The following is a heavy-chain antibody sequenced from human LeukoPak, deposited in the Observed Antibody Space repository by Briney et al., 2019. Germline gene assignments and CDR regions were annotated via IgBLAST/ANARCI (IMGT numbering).Heavy chain of an antibody. J-gene: IGHJ3*02. CDR3: AKDTLFLGISAFDI. CDR1: GFTFSNAW. Sequence: GGSLRLSCAASGFTFSNAWMSWVRQAPGKGLEWVSAISGSGSSTYYADSVKGRFTISRDNSKNTLYLQMNILRADDTAVYYCAKDTLFLGISAFDIWGPGTMVTVSS. CDR2: ISGSGSST. D-gene: IGHD7-27*01. V-gene: IGHV3-23*01.